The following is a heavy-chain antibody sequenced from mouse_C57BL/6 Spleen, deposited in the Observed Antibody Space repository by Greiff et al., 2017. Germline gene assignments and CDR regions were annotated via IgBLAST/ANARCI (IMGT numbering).Heavy chain of an antibody. D-gene: IGHD1-1*01. CDR1: GYTFTSYG. V-gene: IGHV1-81*01. CDR2: IYPRSGNT. J-gene: IGHJ2*01. CDR3: AKSDYGSDYVGFGY. Sequence: QVQLQQSGAELARPGASVKLSCKASGYTFTSYGISWVKQRTGQGLEWIGEIYPRSGNTYYNEKFKGKATLTAAKSSSTAYMELRSLTSEDTAVYFCAKSDYGSDYVGFGYWGQSTTLTVAS.